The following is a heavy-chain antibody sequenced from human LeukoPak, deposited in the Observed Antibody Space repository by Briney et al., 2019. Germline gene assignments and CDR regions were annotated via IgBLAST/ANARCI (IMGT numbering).Heavy chain of an antibody. CDR2: ISSSSSYI. CDR1: GFTFSSYS. J-gene: IGHJ4*02. CDR3: ARCHGGSCYSHY. Sequence: GGSLRLSCAASGFTFSSYSMNWVRQAPGKGLEWVSSISSSSSYIYYANSVKGRFTISRDNAKNSLYLQMNSLRAEDTAVYYCARCHGGSCYSHYWGQGTLVTVSS. V-gene: IGHV3-21*01. D-gene: IGHD2-15*01.